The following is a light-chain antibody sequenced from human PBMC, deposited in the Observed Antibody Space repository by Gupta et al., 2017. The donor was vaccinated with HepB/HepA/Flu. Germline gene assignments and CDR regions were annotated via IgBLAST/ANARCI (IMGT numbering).Light chain of an antibody. J-gene: IGKJ5*01. CDR2: SAS. CDR3: QQVNSYPIT. CDR1: QDINTY. V-gene: IGKV1-9*01. Sequence: DIQLTQSPSFLSASVGDRVTITCRASQDINTYLIWYQQKPGKAPKLLIYSASTLQSGVPSRFSGSGSGTEFTLTISSLQPEDFATYYCQQVNSYPITFGQGTRVDIK.